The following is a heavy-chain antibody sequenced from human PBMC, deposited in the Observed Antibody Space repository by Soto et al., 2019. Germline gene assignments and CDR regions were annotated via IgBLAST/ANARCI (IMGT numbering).Heavy chain of an antibody. CDR1: GYSISSYY. J-gene: IGHJ3*02. V-gene: IGHV4-59*01. Sequence: SETLSLTCTFSGYSISSYYWSWIRQPPGKGLEWIGYIYYSGSTNYNPSLKSRVTILVDTSKNQFSLKLSSVTAADTAVYYCARDSASAFDIWGQGTMVTVSS. CDR3: ARDSASAFDI. CDR2: IYYSGST.